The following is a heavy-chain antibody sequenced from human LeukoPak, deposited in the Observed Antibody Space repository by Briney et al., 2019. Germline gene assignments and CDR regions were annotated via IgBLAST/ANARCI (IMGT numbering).Heavy chain of an antibody. J-gene: IGHJ4*02. V-gene: IGHV3-23*01. Sequence: GGSLRLSCAASGFTFSSYAMSWVRQAPGKGLEWVSGISGSGDNTYYADSVKGRFTITRDNSKNTLYLQMNSLRAEDTAVYYCARDSAYNPLDYWGQGTLVTVSS. D-gene: IGHD1-1*01. CDR1: GFTFSSYA. CDR2: ISGSGDNT. CDR3: ARDSAYNPLDY.